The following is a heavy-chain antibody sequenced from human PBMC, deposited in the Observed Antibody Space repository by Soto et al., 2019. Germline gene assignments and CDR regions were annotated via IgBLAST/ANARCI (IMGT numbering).Heavy chain of an antibody. CDR2: IWYDGSNK. D-gene: IGHD3-3*01. V-gene: IGHV3-33*01. Sequence: GGSLRLSCAASGFTFSSYGMHWVRQAPGKGLEWVAVIWYDGSNKYYADSVKGRFTISRGNSKNTLYLQMNSLRAEDTAVYYCARDSSIFGVVFSSGMDVWGQGTTVTVSS. CDR1: GFTFSSYG. CDR3: ARDSSIFGVVFSSGMDV. J-gene: IGHJ6*02.